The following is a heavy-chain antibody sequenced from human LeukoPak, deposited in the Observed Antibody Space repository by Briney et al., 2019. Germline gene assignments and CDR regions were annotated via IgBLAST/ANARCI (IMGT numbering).Heavy chain of an antibody. D-gene: IGHD5-24*01. CDR1: GFTFSSYG. V-gene: IGHV3-33*01. Sequence: GGSLRLSCAASGFTFSSYGMHWVRQAPGKGLERVAVIWYDGSNKYYAHSVTGRFTISRDNSKNTLYLQMNSLTAEDTAVYYCARGGEVEMATFDYWGQGTLVTVSS. CDR3: ARGGEVEMATFDY. CDR2: IWYDGSNK. J-gene: IGHJ4*02.